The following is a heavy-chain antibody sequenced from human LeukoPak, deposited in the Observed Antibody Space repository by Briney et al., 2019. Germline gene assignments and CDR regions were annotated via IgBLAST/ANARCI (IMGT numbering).Heavy chain of an antibody. CDR3: AKLRWGNYNF. Sequence: NPSETLSLTCAVYGGSFSGYYWSWIRQPPGKGLEWIGEIDHSGSTNYNPSLKSRVTMSVDTSKNQFSLNLSSVTAADTAAYYCAKLRWGNYNFWGQGTLVTVSS. D-gene: IGHD1-7*01. J-gene: IGHJ4*02. CDR2: IDHSGST. V-gene: IGHV4-34*01. CDR1: GGSFSGYY.